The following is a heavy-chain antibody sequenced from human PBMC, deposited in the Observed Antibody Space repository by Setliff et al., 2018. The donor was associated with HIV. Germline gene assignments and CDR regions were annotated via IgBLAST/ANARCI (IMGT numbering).Heavy chain of an antibody. CDR1: GVSFRDYY. J-gene: IGHJ3*01. Sequence: KPSETLSLTCAVYGVSFRDYYWSWVRQPPGKGLEWIGSIYYNGITNYNPSLKSRVTVSVDKSKNQFSLKLNSVTAADTAMYYCARRGDSSGYYDAFDVWGQGTKVTVSS. CDR2: IYYNGIT. D-gene: IGHD3-22*01. CDR3: ARRGDSSGYYDAFDV. V-gene: IGHV4-34*01.